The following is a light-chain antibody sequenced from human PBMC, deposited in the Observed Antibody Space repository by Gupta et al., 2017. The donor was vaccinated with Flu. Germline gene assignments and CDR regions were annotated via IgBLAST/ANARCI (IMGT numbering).Light chain of an antibody. CDR1: QSISDL. V-gene: IGKV1-5*03. CDR3: QQYKTFPWT. CDR2: RAS. J-gene: IGKJ1*01. Sequence: DIQMTQSPSSLSASVGDRVTITCRASQSISDLLAWYQQKPGTPPKLLIYRASNLQSGVPSRFSGSGSGTDFTLTITILQPDDFAAYYCQQYKTFPWTFGQGTKVEIK.